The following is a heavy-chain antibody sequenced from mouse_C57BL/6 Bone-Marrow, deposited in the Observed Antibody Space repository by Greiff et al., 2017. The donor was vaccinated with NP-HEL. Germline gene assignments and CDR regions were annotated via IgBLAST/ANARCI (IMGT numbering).Heavy chain of an antibody. CDR1: GYTFTSYW. D-gene: IGHD4-1*01. CDR2: IDPSDSYT. CDR3: ATRDWDWFAC. J-gene: IGHJ3*01. V-gene: IGHV1-59*01. Sequence: VQLQQPGAELVRPGTSVKLSCKASGYTFTSYWMHWVKQRPGQGLEWIGVIDPSDSYTNYNQKFKGKATLTVDTSSSTAYMQLSSLTSEDSAVYYCATRDWDWFACWGQGTLVTVSA.